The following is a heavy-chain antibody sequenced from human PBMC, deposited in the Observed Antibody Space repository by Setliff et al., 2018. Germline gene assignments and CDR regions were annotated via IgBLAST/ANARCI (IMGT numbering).Heavy chain of an antibody. Sequence: ASVKVSCKASGYTFTGYYMHWVRQAPGQGLEWMGWINPNSGGTNYAQKFQGRVTMTRNTSISTAYMDLSSLRFEDTAVYYCARAQSWSGTSCYIDYWGQGALVTVSS. D-gene: IGHD2-2*02. V-gene: IGHV1-2*02. CDR2: INPNSGGT. J-gene: IGHJ4*02. CDR1: GYTFTGYY. CDR3: ARAQSWSGTSCYIDY.